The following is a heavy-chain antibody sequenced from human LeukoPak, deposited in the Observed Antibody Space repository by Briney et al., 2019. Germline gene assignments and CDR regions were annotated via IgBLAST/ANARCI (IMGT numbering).Heavy chain of an antibody. CDR3: ANSISMDFEY. Sequence: SETLSLTCTVSGGSVSCHYWNWIRQPAGKGLEWIGRFYNSGTTDYNPSLESRVTISIDRSKNQFSLKLTSVTAADTAVYYCANSISMDFEYWGQGTLVTVSS. V-gene: IGHV4-4*07. CDR2: FYNSGTT. D-gene: IGHD2/OR15-2a*01. J-gene: IGHJ4*02. CDR1: GGSVSCHY.